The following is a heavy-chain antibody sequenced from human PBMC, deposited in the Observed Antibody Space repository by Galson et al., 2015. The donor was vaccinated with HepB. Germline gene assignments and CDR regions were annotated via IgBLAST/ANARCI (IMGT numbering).Heavy chain of an antibody. CDR2: ISGSSSSI. J-gene: IGHJ6*02. V-gene: IGHV3-48*04. CDR1: GFTFSSYS. D-gene: IGHD1-26*01. Sequence: SLRLSCADSGFTFSSYSMNWVRQAPGKGLEWVSYISGSSSSIYYADSGKGRFAISRDNAKKSLSLQMNSLRAEDTAVYYCARDVGDFYYYGMDVWGQGTTVTVSS. CDR3: ARDVGDFYYYGMDV.